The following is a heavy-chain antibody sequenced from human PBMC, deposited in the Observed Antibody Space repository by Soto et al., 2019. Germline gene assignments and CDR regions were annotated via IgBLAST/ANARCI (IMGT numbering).Heavy chain of an antibody. CDR3: ARYSSGSSDPRLDY. CDR2: IFHSGNI. V-gene: IGHV4-4*02. D-gene: IGHD6-19*01. J-gene: IGHJ4*02. CDR1: GDSISSSNW. Sequence: PSETLSLTCTVSGDSISSSNWLNWVRQPPGKGLEWIGEIFHSGNINYNPSLKSRVTVSLDKSKNQFSLRLTSVTAADTAVYYCARYSSGSSDPRLDYWGQGTPVTVSS.